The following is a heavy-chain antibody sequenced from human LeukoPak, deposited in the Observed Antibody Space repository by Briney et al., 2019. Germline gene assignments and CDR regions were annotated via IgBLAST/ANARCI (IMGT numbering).Heavy chain of an antibody. CDR2: ISAYNGYT. Sequence: ASVKVSCKASGYTFTSYGISWVRQAPGQGLEWMGWISAYNGYTNYAQKFQFRVTMTTDTSTSTAYMELRSLTSDDTAVYYCARGGMVATEDYWGQGTLVTVSS. CDR1: GYTFTSYG. CDR3: ARGGMVATEDY. J-gene: IGHJ4*02. D-gene: IGHD5-12*01. V-gene: IGHV1-18*01.